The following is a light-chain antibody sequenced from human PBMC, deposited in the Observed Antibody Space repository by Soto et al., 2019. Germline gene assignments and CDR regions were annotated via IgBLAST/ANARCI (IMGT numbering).Light chain of an antibody. V-gene: IGKV1-27*01. J-gene: IGKJ3*01. CDR1: QDIGNF. CDR2: AAS. Sequence: ILMTQCQSYLSAFVGDRVTITCRASQDIGNFLAWYQQKPGKAPKLLIYAASTLQSGVPSRFIGSGSGTDFTLTISSLQPEDVATYYCQHCKVAPFTFGRGTKVDIK. CDR3: QHCKVAPFT.